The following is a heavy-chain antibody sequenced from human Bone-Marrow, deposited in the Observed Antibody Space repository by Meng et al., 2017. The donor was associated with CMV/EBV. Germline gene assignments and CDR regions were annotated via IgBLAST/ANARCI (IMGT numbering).Heavy chain of an antibody. CDR1: GLTFSDYY. Sequence: GESLKIYCAASGLTFSDYYMSWIRQAPGKGLEWVSYISSSGSTIHYADSVKGRFTISRDNAKNTRYLQMNSLRAESTAVYYCARGRVGSFDYWGQGTLVTGSS. CDR2: ISSSGSTI. J-gene: IGHJ4*02. V-gene: IGHV3-11*04. CDR3: ARGRVGSFDY. D-gene: IGHD1-26*01.